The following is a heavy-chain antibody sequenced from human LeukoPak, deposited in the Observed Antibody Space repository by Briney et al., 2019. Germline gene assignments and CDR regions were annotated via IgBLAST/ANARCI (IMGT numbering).Heavy chain of an antibody. CDR2: ISGRDSTT. CDR1: GFTFSSYA. D-gene: IGHD6-13*01. Sequence: GGSLRLSCAASGFTFSSYAMSWVRQAPGKGLEWVSGISGRDSTTYYADSVKGRFTISRDNSKNTLYMQMNSLRAEDTAVYYCARDFAAAGIFDYWGQGTLVTVSS. J-gene: IGHJ4*02. V-gene: IGHV3-23*01. CDR3: ARDFAAAGIFDY.